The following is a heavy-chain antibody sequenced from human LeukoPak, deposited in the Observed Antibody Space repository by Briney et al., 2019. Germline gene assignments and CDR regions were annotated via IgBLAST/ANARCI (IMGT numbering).Heavy chain of an antibody. CDR1: GGSISSGGYY. CDR2: IYYSGST. CDR3: ARDRRYGSRSYDGFDP. D-gene: IGHD3-10*01. V-gene: IGHV4-31*03. J-gene: IGHJ5*02. Sequence: SQTLSLTCTASGGSISSGGYYWNWIRQHPGKGLEWIGYIYYSGSTYYNPSLKSRVTISVDTSKNQFSLKLSSVTAADTAVYYCARDRRYGSRSYDGFDPWGQGTLVTVSS.